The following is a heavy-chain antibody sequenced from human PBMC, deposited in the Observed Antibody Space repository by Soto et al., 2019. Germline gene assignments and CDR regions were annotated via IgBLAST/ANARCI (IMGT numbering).Heavy chain of an antibody. CDR2: IYPGDSDT. V-gene: IGHV5-51*01. CDR1: GYSFTSYW. J-gene: IGHJ6*02. CDR3: ARRRYCSSTSCPLDV. Sequence: PGESLKISCKGSGYSFTSYWIGWVRQMPGKGLEWMGIIYPGDSDTRYSPSFQGQVTISADKSISTAYLQWSSLKASDTAMYYCARRRYCSSTSCPLDVWGQGTTVTV. D-gene: IGHD2-2*01.